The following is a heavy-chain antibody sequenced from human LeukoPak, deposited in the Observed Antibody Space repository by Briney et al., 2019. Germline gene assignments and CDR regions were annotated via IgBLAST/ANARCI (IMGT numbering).Heavy chain of an antibody. CDR1: GFTFSSYE. J-gene: IGHJ6*04. CDR2: ISSSGSTI. Sequence: GGCLRLSCAASGFTFSSYEMNWVRQAPGKGLEWVSYISSSGSTIYYADSVKGRFTISRDNAKNSLYLQMNSLRAEDTAVYYCAELGITMIGGVWGKGTTVTVSS. CDR3: AELGITMIGGV. D-gene: IGHD3-10*02. V-gene: IGHV3-48*03.